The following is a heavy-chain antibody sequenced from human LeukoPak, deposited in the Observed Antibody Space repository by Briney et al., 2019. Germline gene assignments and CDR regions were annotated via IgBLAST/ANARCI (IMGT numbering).Heavy chain of an antibody. V-gene: IGHV3-20*04. Sequence: GVSLRLSCTASGFTFGDYAMSWFPQAPGKGLEWVSGINWNGGSTGYADSVKGRFTISRDNAKNSLYLQMNSLRAGHTAFYYCARGEGGSYYYYMDVWGKGTTVTVSS. CDR2: INWNGGST. CDR1: GFTFGDYA. CDR3: ARGEGGSYYYYMDV. J-gene: IGHJ6*03. D-gene: IGHD1-26*01.